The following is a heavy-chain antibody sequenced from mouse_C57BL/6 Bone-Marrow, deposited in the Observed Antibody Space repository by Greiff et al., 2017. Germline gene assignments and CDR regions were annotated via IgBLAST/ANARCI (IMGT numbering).Heavy chain of an antibody. CDR1: GYAFTNYL. V-gene: IGHV1-54*01. CDR3: AIFMDY. J-gene: IGHJ4*01. CDR2: INPGSGGT. Sequence: VQLQESGAELVRPGTSVKVSCKASGYAFTNYLIEWVKQKPGQGLEWIGVINPGSGGTSYNEKFKGKATLTADKSSSTAYMQLSSLTSEDSAVYFCAIFMDYWGQGTSVTVSS.